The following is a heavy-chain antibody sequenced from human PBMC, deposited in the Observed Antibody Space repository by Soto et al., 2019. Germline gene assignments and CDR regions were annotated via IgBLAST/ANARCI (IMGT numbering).Heavy chain of an antibody. D-gene: IGHD2-2*01. V-gene: IGHV1-8*01. J-gene: IGHJ4*02. CDR2: MNPNSGNT. Sequence: GASVKVSCKASGYTFTSYDINWVRQATGQGLEWMGWMNPNSGNTGYAQKFQGRVTMTRNTSISTAYMELSSLRSEDTAVYYCARGGLIVVVPAATDTFDYWGQGTLVTVSS. CDR3: ARGGLIVVVPAATDTFDY. CDR1: GYTFTSYD.